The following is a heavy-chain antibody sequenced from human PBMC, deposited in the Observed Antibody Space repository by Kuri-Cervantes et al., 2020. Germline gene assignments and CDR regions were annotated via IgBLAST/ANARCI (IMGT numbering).Heavy chain of an antibody. Sequence: GEPLKISCAASGFTFSDYYMSWIRQAPGKGLEWVSYISSGGSDLYYTDSVKGRFTISRDNAKNSLYLQMNSLRAEDTAVYYCARGSSSFWYYYYMDVWGKGTTVTVSS. D-gene: IGHD6-6*01. CDR2: ISSGGSDL. CDR1: GFTFSDYY. V-gene: IGHV3-11*04. CDR3: ARGSSSFWYYYYMDV. J-gene: IGHJ6*03.